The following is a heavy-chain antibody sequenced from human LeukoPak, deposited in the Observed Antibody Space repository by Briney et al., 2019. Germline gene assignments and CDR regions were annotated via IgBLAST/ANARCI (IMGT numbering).Heavy chain of an antibody. CDR3: ARGSGIRRARNYYCSGGSCHARPYDY. CDR2: INHSGST. Sequence: SETLSLTCAVYGGSFSGYYWSWIRQPPGKGLEWSGEINHSGSTNYNPSLKSRVTISVDTSKNQFSLKLSSVTAADTAVYYCARGSGIRRARNYYCSGGSCHARPYDYWGQGTLVTVSS. V-gene: IGHV4-34*01. CDR1: GGSFSGYY. J-gene: IGHJ4*02. D-gene: IGHD2-15*01.